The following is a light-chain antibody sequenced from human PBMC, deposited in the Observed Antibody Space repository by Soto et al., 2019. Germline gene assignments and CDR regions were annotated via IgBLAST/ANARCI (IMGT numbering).Light chain of an antibody. CDR1: ESITTSS. J-gene: IGKJ5*01. CDR3: QQYGSSPFT. V-gene: IGKV3-20*01. CDR2: GAS. Sequence: DIVLTQSPGILSFSLGERATLSCRVSESITTSSLAWYQQKPGQAPRLLIYGASTRATGVPDRFSGSESGTDFTLSISRLEPDDFVVYYCQQYGSSPFTFGQGTRLEI.